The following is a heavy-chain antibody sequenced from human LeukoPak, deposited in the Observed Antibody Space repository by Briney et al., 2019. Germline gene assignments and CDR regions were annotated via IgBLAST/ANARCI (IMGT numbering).Heavy chain of an antibody. CDR2: ISAYNGNT. J-gene: IGHJ4*02. Sequence: ASVKVSCKASGYTFTSYGISWVRQAPGQGLEWMGWISAYNGNTNYAQKLQGRVTMTTDTSTSTAYMELRSLRSDDTAVYYCARSTGGYYDSSGYYLTNWGQGTLVTVSS. CDR1: GYTFTSYG. D-gene: IGHD3-22*01. CDR3: ARSTGGYYDSSGYYLTN. V-gene: IGHV1-18*01.